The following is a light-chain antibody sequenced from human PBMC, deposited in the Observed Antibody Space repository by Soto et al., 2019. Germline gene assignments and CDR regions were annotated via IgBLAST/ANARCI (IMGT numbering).Light chain of an antibody. J-gene: IGKJ1*01. CDR3: QQYNNWPQT. V-gene: IGKV3-15*01. CDR1: QSVTSN. CDR2: GAS. Sequence: EIVMTQSKVTLSVSPGERATLSCRASQSVTSNLAWYQQKPGQAPRLLIYGASTRAAGIPARFSGSGSGTEFTLTISSLQSEDFAVYYCQQYNNWPQTFGQGTKVDIK.